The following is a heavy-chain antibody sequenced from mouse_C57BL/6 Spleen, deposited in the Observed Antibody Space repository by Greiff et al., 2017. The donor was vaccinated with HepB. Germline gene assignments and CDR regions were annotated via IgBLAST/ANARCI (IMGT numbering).Heavy chain of an antibody. CDR2: IWWDDDK. V-gene: IGHV8-8*01. D-gene: IGHD3-2*02. CDR1: GFSLSTFGMG. CDR3: ARIESGQLRLRYAMDY. Sequence: QVTLKESGPGILQPSQTLSLTCSFSGFSLSTFGMGVGWIRQPSGKGLEWLAHIWWDDDKYYNPALKSRLPISKDTSKNQVFRKIANVDTAATATYYCARIESGQLRLRYAMDYWGQGTSVTVSS. J-gene: IGHJ4*01.